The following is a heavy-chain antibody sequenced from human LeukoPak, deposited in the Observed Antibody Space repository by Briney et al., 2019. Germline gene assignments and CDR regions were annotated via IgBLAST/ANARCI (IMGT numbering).Heavy chain of an antibody. CDR3: AKWSTYYYGSGSYLSYYYYMDV. V-gene: IGHV3-30*02. CDR1: GFTFSSYG. J-gene: IGHJ6*03. Sequence: GGSLRLSCAASGFTFSSYGMSWVHQAPGKGLEWVAFIRYDGSNKYYADSVKGRFTISRDNSKNTLYLQMNSLRAEDTAVYYCAKWSTYYYGSGSYLSYYYYMDVWGKGTTVTISS. D-gene: IGHD3-10*01. CDR2: IRYDGSNK.